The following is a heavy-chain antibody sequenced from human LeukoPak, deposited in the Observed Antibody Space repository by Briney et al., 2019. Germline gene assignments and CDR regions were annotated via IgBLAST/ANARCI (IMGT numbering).Heavy chain of an antibody. CDR3: ARDGPTGLLPND. J-gene: IGHJ4*02. D-gene: IGHD1-1*01. CDR1: GYTFTGYY. V-gene: IGHV1-2*02. CDR2: INPNSGGT. Sequence: ASVKVSCKASGYTFTGYYMHWVRQAPGQGLEWMGWINPNSGGTNYAQKFQGRVTITADKSTSTAYMELSSLRSEDTAVYYCARDGPTGLLPNDWGQGTLVTVSS.